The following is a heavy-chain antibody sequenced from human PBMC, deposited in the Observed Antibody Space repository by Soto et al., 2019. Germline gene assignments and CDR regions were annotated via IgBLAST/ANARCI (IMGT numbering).Heavy chain of an antibody. CDR1: GGSISSYY. Sequence: SETLSLTCTVSGGSISSYYWGWIRQPPGKGLEWIGTISYSGSTYYNPSLKGRVTISVDTSKNHFSLKLSSVTAADTAVYYCARNMAAAGLHLFDYWGQGTLVTVSS. D-gene: IGHD6-13*01. V-gene: IGHV4-39*02. CDR3: ARNMAAAGLHLFDY. CDR2: ISYSGST. J-gene: IGHJ4*02.